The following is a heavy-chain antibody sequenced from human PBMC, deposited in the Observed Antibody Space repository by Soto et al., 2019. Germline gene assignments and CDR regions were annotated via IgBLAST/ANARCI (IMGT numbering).Heavy chain of an antibody. CDR2: IYWDDDK. D-gene: IGHD4-4*01. CDR1: GFSLSTSGVG. J-gene: IGHJ4*02. Sequence: QITLKESGPTLVKPTQTLTLTCTFSGFSLSTSGVGVGWIRQPPGKALEWLALIYWDDDKRYSPSLKSRLTTTKNTSNNQVVLTMTNMDPVDTATYYCARDGNSFDYWGQGTLVTVSS. CDR3: ARDGNSFDY. V-gene: IGHV2-5*02.